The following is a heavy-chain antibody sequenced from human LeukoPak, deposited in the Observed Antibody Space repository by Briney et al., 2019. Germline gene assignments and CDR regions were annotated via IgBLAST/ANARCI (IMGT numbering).Heavy chain of an antibody. Sequence: SETLSLTCTVSGGFIRSYDWNWIRQPPGKGLEWIGIIDNSGRTNYNPSLKGRVTISVDTSKNQFSLKLNSVTAADTAVYFCARRTYSAAYWKHFDYWGQGTLVTVSS. J-gene: IGHJ4*02. D-gene: IGHD1-1*01. CDR1: GGFIRSYD. CDR2: IDNSGRT. CDR3: ARRTYSAAYWKHFDY. V-gene: IGHV4-4*08.